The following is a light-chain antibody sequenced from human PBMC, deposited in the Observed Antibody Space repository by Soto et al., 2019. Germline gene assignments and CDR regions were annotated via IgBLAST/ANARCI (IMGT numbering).Light chain of an antibody. Sequence: SYELTQPPSVSVAPGQTARITCGGNNIGSKSVHWYQQKPGQAPVLVVYDDNDRPSGIPERFSGSNSGNTATLTISRVEAGDEADYYCQVWDSSSDHSYVVFGGGTKLTVL. CDR2: DDN. CDR3: QVWDSSSDHSYVV. V-gene: IGLV3-21*02. J-gene: IGLJ2*01. CDR1: NIGSKS.